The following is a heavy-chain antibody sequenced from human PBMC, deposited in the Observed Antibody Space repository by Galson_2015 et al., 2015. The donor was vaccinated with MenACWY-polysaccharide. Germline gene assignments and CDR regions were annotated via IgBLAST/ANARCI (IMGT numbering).Heavy chain of an antibody. V-gene: IGHV3-23*01. CDR3: AKDSTDFWSVAGRCDH. J-gene: IGHJ5*02. CDR1: GFTFTSYA. Sequence: SLRLSCAASGFTFTSYAMSWVRQAPGKGLEWVSAIRSSGTNTYYADSVKGRFTISRDNSKNTLYLQMNSLRAEDTAVYYCAKDSTDFWSVAGRCDHCGQGTLVTVSS. CDR2: IRSSGTNT. D-gene: IGHD3-3*01.